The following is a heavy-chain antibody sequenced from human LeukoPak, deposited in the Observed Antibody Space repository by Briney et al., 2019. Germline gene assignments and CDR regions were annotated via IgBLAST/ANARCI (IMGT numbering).Heavy chain of an antibody. CDR1: GYSFTSYW. CDR2: INPGDSDT. J-gene: IGHJ6*03. D-gene: IGHD6-13*01. CDR3: ARWAKYSSTAFYYMDV. V-gene: IGHV5-51*01. Sequence: GESLKISCKGSGYSFTSYWIGWVRQMPGKGLEWMGIINPGDSDTRYSPSFQGQVTISADKSISTAYLQWSSLKASDTAMYYCARWAKYSSTAFYYMDVWGKGTTVTVSS.